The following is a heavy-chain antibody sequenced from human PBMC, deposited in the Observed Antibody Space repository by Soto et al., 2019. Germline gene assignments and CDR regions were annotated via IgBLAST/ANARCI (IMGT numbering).Heavy chain of an antibody. CDR1: GGSISSYY. D-gene: IGHD3-10*01. CDR2: IYYSGST. V-gene: IGHV4-59*01. CDR3: AIVEYYYGPDWFDP. J-gene: IGHJ5*02. Sequence: PSETLSLTCTVSGGSISSYYWSWIRQPPGKGLEWIGYIYYSGSTNYNPSLKSRVTISVDTSKNQFSLKLSSVTAADTAVYYWAIVEYYYGPDWFDPWGQGTLVTVSS.